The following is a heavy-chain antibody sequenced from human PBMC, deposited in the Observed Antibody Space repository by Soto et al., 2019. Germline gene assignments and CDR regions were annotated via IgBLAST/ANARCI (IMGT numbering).Heavy chain of an antibody. Sequence: GGSLRLSCAASGFTFSNYAISWVRQAPGKGLEWVSSISGSGGSTYYADSVKGRFTISRDNSKNTLYLQMNSLRAEDTAVYYCTKFSRGWELLGAFYYYGMDVWGQGTTVTVSS. V-gene: IGHV3-23*01. D-gene: IGHD1-26*01. J-gene: IGHJ6*02. CDR2: ISGSGGST. CDR1: GFTFSNYA. CDR3: TKFSRGWELLGAFYYYGMDV.